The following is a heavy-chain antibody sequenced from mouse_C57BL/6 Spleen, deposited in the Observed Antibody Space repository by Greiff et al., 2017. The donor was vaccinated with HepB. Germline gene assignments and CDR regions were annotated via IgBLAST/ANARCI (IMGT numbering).Heavy chain of an antibody. V-gene: IGHV1-64*01. CDR1: GYTFSSYW. J-gene: IGHJ2*01. D-gene: IGHD4-1*01. Sequence: QVQLQQPGAELVKPGASVKLSCKASGYTFSSYWMHWVKQRPGQGLEWIGMIHPNSGSTNYNEKFKSKATLTVDKSSSTAYMQLSSLTSEDSAVYYCARELTGSFDYWGQGTTLTVSS. CDR3: ARELTGSFDY. CDR2: IHPNSGST.